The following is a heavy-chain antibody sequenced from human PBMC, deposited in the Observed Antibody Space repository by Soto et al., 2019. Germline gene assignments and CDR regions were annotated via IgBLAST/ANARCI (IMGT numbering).Heavy chain of an antibody. V-gene: IGHV1-69*13. J-gene: IGHJ6*02. D-gene: IGHD4-17*01. CDR2: IIPIFGTA. CDR3: ARERSYGMDV. CDR1: GYTFTSYA. Sequence: ASVKVSCKASGYTFTSYAMHWVRQAPRQGLEWMGGIIPIFGTADYAQKFHGRVTITADESTSTAYMELSSLRSEDTAVYYCARERSYGMDVWGQGTTVTVSS.